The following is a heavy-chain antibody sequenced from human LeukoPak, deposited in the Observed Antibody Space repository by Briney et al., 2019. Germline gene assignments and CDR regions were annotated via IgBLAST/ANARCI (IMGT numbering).Heavy chain of an antibody. CDR3: ARDRAVVVAATDY. Sequence: ASVKVSCKASGYTFTTYGISWVRQAPGQGLEWMGWISPYNGNTNYAQKLQGRVTMTTDTSTSTAYMELRSLRTDDTAVYYCARDRAVVVAATDYWGQGTLVTVSS. CDR2: ISPYNGNT. CDR1: GYTFTTYG. D-gene: IGHD2-15*01. V-gene: IGHV1-18*01. J-gene: IGHJ4*02.